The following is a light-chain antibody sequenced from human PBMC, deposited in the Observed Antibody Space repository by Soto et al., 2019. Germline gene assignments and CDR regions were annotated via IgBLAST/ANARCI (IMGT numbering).Light chain of an antibody. J-gene: IGKJ2*01. CDR2: PAS. CDR1: QSVSNN. Sequence: DIVMTQSPATLSASAGERATLSCRASQSVSNNLAWYQQRPGQTPTLLIYPASTLVTGFPSRFSGSGSGSDFTLTISSLQSAEFASYYCQQYNECPHTFGQGTKLEIK. CDR3: QQYNECPHT. V-gene: IGKV3-15*01.